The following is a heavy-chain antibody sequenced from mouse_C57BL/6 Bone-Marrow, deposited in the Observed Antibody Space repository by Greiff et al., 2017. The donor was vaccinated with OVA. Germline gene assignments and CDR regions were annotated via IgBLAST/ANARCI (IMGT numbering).Heavy chain of an antibody. CDR1: GYTFTSYW. V-gene: IGHV1-59*01. CDR3: ARGGLPYFDY. J-gene: IGHJ2*01. D-gene: IGHD2-4*01. Sequence: QVQLQQSGAELVRPGTSVKLSCKASGYTFTSYWMHWVKQRPGQGLEWIGVIDPSDSYTNYNQKFKGKATLTVDTSSSTAYMQLSSLTSEDSAVYYCARGGLPYFDYWGQGTTLTVSS. CDR2: IDPSDSYT.